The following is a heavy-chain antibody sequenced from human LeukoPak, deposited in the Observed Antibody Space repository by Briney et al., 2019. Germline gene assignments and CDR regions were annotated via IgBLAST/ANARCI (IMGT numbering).Heavy chain of an antibody. Sequence: ASVKVSCKASGYTFTGYYMHWVRQAPGQGLEWMGWINPNSGGTNYAQKFQGRVTMTRDTSISTAYMELSRLRSDDTAVYYCARDHGDYGWFDPWGQGTLVTVSS. D-gene: IGHD4-17*01. J-gene: IGHJ5*02. CDR1: GYTFTGYY. CDR3: ARDHGDYGWFDP. V-gene: IGHV1-2*02. CDR2: INPNSGGT.